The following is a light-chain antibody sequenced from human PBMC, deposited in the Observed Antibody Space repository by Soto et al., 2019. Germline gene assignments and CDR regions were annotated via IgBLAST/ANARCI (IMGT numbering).Light chain of an antibody. CDR3: SSYTSSSTEV. J-gene: IGLJ1*01. CDR1: SSDVGGYNY. Sequence: QSVLTPPASVSGSPGQSITISCTGTSSDVGGYNYVSWYQQHPGKAPKLTIYDVSNRPSGVSNRFSGSKSGNTASLTISGLQAEDEADYYCSSYTSSSTEVFGTGTKVTVL. V-gene: IGLV2-14*01. CDR2: DVS.